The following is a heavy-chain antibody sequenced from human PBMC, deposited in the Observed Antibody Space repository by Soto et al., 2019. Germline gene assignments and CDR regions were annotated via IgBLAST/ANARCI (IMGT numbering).Heavy chain of an antibody. Sequence: GGSLRLSCAASGFTFSSYGMHWVRQAPGKGLEWVAVISYDGSNKYYADSVKGRFTISRDNSKNTLYLQMNSLRAEDTAVYYCAKDLGRANNWFDPWGQGTRVTAPQ. V-gene: IGHV3-30*18. J-gene: IGHJ5*02. CDR3: AKDLGRANNWFDP. D-gene: IGHD7-27*01. CDR1: GFTFSSYG. CDR2: ISYDGSNK.